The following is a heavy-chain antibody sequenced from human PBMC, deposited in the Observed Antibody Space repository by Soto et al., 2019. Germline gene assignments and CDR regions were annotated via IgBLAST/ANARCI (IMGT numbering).Heavy chain of an antibody. J-gene: IGHJ4*02. Sequence: GGSLRLSCAASGFTFSDHYMDWVRQAPGKGLEWVGRIRNKANSYTTEYAASVKGRFTSSRDDSKNSLYLQMNSLKTDDTAVYYCASLGPGYWGQGTLVTVSS. CDR2: IRNKANSYTT. CDR3: ASLGPGY. D-gene: IGHD3-16*01. V-gene: IGHV3-72*01. CDR1: GFTFSDHY.